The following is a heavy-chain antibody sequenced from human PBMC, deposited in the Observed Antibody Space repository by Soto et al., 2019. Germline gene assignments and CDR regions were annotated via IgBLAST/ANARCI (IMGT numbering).Heavy chain of an antibody. CDR2: IYYSGTT. D-gene: IGHD1-26*01. V-gene: IGHV4-59*08. Sequence: SETLSLTCTVSGGSMNQDYWTGIRQPPGKGLEWMGYIYYSGTTTNYNPSLKSRVTLSVDTSKNQFSLKLSSVTAADTAVYYCARLGGSSAVPHLAYWGQGTLVTVS. CDR3: ARLGGSSAVPHLAY. J-gene: IGHJ4*02. CDR1: GGSMNQDY.